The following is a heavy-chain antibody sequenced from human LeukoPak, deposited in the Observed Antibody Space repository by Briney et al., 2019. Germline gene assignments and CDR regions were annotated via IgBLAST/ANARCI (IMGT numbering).Heavy chain of an antibody. Sequence: PGASVRVSCKASGGAFSSFAISWVRQAPGQGLEWMGGIIRAINTTNYAQKFQGRVTVTTDESTSTAYMELSSLKSEDTAVYYCARGGETTVIPFYFYYMDVWGKGTTVTVSS. V-gene: IGHV1-69*05. CDR2: IIRAINTT. D-gene: IGHD4-17*01. J-gene: IGHJ6*03. CDR1: GGAFSSFA. CDR3: ARGGETTVIPFYFYYMDV.